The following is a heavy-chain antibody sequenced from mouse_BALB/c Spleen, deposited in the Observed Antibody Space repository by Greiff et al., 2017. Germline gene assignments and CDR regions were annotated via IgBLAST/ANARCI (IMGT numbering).Heavy chain of an antibody. V-gene: IGHV8-8*01. CDR2: IWWNDDK. Sequence: QVTLKESGPGILQPSQTLSLTCSFSGFSLSTSGMSVGWIRQPSGKGLEWLAHIWWNDDKYYNPALKSRLTISKDTSNNQVFLKIASVVTADTATYYCARIRYYDYTFDYWGQGTTLTVSS. D-gene: IGHD2-4*01. CDR1: GFSLSTSGMS. J-gene: IGHJ2*01. CDR3: ARIRYYDYTFDY.